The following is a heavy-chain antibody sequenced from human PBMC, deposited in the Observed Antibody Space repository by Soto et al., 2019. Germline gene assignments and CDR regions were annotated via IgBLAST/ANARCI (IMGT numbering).Heavy chain of an antibody. CDR3: ARVDYDSSGSIDY. J-gene: IGHJ4*02. CDR1: GFTVSGNY. CDR2: IYSGGTT. D-gene: IGHD3-22*01. V-gene: IGHV3-53*02. Sequence: EVQLVETGGGLIQPGGSLRLSCAASGFTVSGNYMSWVRQAPGKGLEWVSLIYSGGTTYYAASVKGRFTISSDNSKNTLYLQMNSLRDEDTAVYYCARVDYDSSGSIDYWGQGTLVTVSS.